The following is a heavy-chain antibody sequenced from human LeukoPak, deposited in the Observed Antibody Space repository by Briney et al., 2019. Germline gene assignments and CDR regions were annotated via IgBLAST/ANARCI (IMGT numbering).Heavy chain of an antibody. Sequence: ASVKVSCKASGGTFSSYAISWVRQAPGQGLEWMGGIIPIFGTANYAQKFQGRVTITADESTSTAYMELSSLRSEDTAVYYCARAPYYYAATYYFDYWGQGTLVTVSS. CDR3: ARAPYYYAATYYFDY. D-gene: IGHD3-10*01. V-gene: IGHV1-69*01. CDR2: IIPIFGTA. CDR1: GGTFSSYA. J-gene: IGHJ4*02.